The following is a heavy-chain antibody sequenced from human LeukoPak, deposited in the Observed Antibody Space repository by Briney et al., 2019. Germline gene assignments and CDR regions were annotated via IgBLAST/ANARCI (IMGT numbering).Heavy chain of an antibody. D-gene: IGHD6-13*01. J-gene: IGHJ4*02. CDR2: MKQDGSQQ. CDR3: VRDGSGVAAVWEWDMIH. V-gene: IGHV3-7*03. CDR1: GFTFSNYW. Sequence: PGGTLRLSCVGSGFTFSNYWMSCVRQAPGKGLEGVANMKQDGSQQHYVDAVKGRFTISRDNDKNSLYLQMNSMRAEDTAVYYCVRDGSGVAAVWEWDMIHWGQGTLVTVSS.